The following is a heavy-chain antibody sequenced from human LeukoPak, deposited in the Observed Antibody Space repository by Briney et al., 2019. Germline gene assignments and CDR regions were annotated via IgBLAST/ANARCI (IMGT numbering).Heavy chain of an antibody. CDR2: IKQDGSEK. V-gene: IGHV3-7*01. J-gene: IGHJ4*02. CDR3: ARDRPTGDFDY. CDR1: GFSFTNYW. Sequence: PGGSLRLSCAASGFSFTNYWMSWVRQAPGKGLEWVANIKQDGSEKNYVDSVKGRFTISRDNAQSSLYLQMNSPRAEDTAVFYCARDRPTGDFDYWGQGTLVTVSS. D-gene: IGHD7-27*01.